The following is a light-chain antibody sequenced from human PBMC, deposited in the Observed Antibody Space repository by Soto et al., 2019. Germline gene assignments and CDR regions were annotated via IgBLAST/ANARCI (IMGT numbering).Light chain of an antibody. CDR3: QQYTSYSRA. CDR1: QRISHF. CDR2: DAS. V-gene: IGKV1-5*01. Sequence: DIPMTQSPSTLSASVGDRVTITCRASQRISHFLAWYQQKPGKVPKLLIYDASNLGSGVPSRFSGSGSGTDFTLTISGLQPDDFTTYYCQQYTSYSRAFGQGTKVDLK. J-gene: IGKJ1*01.